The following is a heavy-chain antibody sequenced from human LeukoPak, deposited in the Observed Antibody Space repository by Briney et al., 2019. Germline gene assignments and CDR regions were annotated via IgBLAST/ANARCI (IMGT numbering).Heavy chain of an antibody. J-gene: IGHJ3*02. Sequence: NPSETLSLTCTVSGGSISSYYWSWIRQPPGKGLEWIGYIYCSGSTNYNPSLKRRVTISVDTSKNQFSLKLSSVTAADTAVYYCAKRTAYAFDIWGQGTMVTVSS. V-gene: IGHV4-59*01. CDR1: GGSISSYY. CDR3: AKRTAYAFDI. D-gene: IGHD1/OR15-1a*01. CDR2: IYCSGST.